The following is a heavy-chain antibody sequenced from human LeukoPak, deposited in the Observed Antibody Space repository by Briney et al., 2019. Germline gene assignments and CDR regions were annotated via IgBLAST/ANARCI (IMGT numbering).Heavy chain of an antibody. J-gene: IGHJ4*02. CDR3: AKALYGLWLSGDY. D-gene: IGHD5-18*01. V-gene: IGHV3-23*01. CDR1: GFTFSSYA. Sequence: PGGSLRLSCAASGFTFSSYAMSWVRQAPGKGLEWVSAISGGGGSTYYADSVKGRFTVSRDNSKNTLYLLMNSLRAEDTDLYYCAKALYGLWLSGDYWGQGTLVTVSS. CDR2: ISGGGGST.